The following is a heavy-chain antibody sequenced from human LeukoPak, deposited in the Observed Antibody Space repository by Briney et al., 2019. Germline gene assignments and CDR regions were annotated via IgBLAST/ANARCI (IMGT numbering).Heavy chain of an antibody. CDR2: INTDGSST. J-gene: IGHJ6*02. D-gene: IGHD2/OR15-2a*01. V-gene: IGHV3-74*01. Sequence: PGGSLRLSCVASGFTFSSYWMHWVRQAPGKGLVWVSHINTDGSSTSYADSVKGRFTISRDNAKNTLYLQMNSLRAEDTAVYYCARDRDIVINGMDVWGQGTTVTVSS. CDR1: GFTFSSYW. CDR3: ARDRDIVINGMDV.